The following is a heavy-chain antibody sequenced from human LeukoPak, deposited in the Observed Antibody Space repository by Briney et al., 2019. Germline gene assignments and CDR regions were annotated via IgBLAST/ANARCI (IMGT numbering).Heavy chain of an antibody. D-gene: IGHD2-15*01. J-gene: IGHJ5*02. Sequence: GGSLKISCKGSGYSFTNYWIGWVRQVPGKGLEWMGIIYPGDSDIRYSPSFQGQVTISADKSISTAYLQWSSLKASDTARYYCARGPRYFDPWGQGTLVTVSS. V-gene: IGHV5-51*01. CDR3: ARGPRYFDP. CDR2: IYPGDSDI. CDR1: GYSFTNYW.